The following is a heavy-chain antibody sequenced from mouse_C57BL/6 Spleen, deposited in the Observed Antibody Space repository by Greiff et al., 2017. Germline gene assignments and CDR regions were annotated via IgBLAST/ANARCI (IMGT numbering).Heavy chain of an antibody. CDR1: GFSLTSYG. D-gene: IGHD1-1*02. V-gene: IGHV2-4*01. CDR2: IWSGGST. J-gene: IGHJ2*01. Sequence: QVQLKQSGPGLVQPSQSLSITCTVSGFSLTSYGVHWVRQPPGKGLEWLGVIWSGGSTDYNAAFISRLSISKDNSKSQVFFKMNSLQADYTAIYYCAKNGPYGGFDYWGQGTTLTVSS. CDR3: AKNGPYGGFDY.